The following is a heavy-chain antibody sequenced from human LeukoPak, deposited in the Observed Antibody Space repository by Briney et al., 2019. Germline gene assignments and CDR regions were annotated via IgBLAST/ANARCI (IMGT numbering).Heavy chain of an antibody. CDR1: GFTFSTYW. CDR3: AKEGIAAAGTVTYFDY. D-gene: IGHD6-13*01. CDR2: INRDGSAT. V-gene: IGHV3-74*01. J-gene: IGHJ4*02. Sequence: PGGSLRLSCAASGFTFSTYWMHWVRQPPGKGLVWVSRINRDGSATNYADSVKGRFTISRDNAKNTLYLQMNSLRAEDTAVYYCAKEGIAAAGTVTYFDYWGQGTLVTVSS.